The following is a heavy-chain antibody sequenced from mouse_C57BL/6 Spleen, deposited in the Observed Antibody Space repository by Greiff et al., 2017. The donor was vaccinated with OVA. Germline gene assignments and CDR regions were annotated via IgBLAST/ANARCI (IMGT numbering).Heavy chain of an antibody. CDR1: GYTFTDYY. V-gene: IGHV1-26*01. CDR3: ARRGLRPHWYFDV. J-gene: IGHJ1*03. D-gene: IGHD1-2*01. Sequence: EVQLQQSGPELVKPGASVKISCKASGYTFTDYYMNWVKQSHGKSLEWIGDINPNNGGTSYNQKFKGKATLTVDKSSSTAYMELRSLTSEDSAVYYCARRGLRPHWYFDVWGTGTTVTVSS. CDR2: INPNNGGT.